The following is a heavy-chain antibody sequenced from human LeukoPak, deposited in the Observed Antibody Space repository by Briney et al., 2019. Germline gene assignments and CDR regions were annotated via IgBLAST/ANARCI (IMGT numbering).Heavy chain of an antibody. CDR1: GGSISSYY. Sequence: PSETLSLTCTVSGGSISSYYWSRIRQPPGKGLEWIGYIYYSGSTNYNPSLKSRVTISVDTSKNQFSLKLSSVTAADTAVYYCARGRRYDSSGYYYPFDYWGQGTLVTVSS. CDR3: ARGRRYDSSGYYYPFDY. V-gene: IGHV4-59*01. CDR2: IYYSGST. D-gene: IGHD3-22*01. J-gene: IGHJ4*02.